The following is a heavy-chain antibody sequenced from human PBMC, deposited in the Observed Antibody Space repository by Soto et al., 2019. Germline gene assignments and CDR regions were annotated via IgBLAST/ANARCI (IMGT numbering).Heavy chain of an antibody. CDR1: GGSISSGDYY. CDR3: ATIMVVGANGAGYFDY. CDR2: IYYSGST. V-gene: IGHV4-30-4*01. D-gene: IGHD1-26*01. J-gene: IGHJ4*02. Sequence: KASETLSLTCTVSGGSISSGDYYWSWIRQPPGKGLEWIGYIYYSGSTYYNPSLKSRVTISVDTSKNQFSLKLSSVTAADTAVYYCATIMVVGANGAGYFDYWGQGTLVTVSS.